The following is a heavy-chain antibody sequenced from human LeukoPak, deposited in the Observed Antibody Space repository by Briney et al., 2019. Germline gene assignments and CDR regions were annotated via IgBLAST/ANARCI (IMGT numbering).Heavy chain of an antibody. V-gene: IGHV3-33*01. CDR3: VAVLVPAAFWHFDV. CDR1: GFPFSQHG. Sequence: PGTSLRLSCATSGFPFSQHGYHWVRQAPGKGLEWTAVIWVDGTRKYYADSAEGRFTISRDNSKSTLYLQIDSLRPEDTAVYYCVAVLVPAAFWHFDVWGRGTQVTVSS. CDR2: IWVDGTRK. D-gene: IGHD2-2*01. J-gene: IGHJ2*01.